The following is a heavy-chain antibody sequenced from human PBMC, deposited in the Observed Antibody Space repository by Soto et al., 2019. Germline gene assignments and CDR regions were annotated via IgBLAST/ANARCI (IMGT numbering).Heavy chain of an antibody. J-gene: IGHJ4*02. CDR2: ISGSGGST. CDR1: GFTFSSYA. Sequence: PGGSLRLSCAASGFTFSSYAMSWVRQAPGKGLEWVSAISGSGGSTYYADSVKGRFTISRDNSKDTLYLQMNSLRAEDTAVYYCAKGPFVGSIKYSSSVISHFDYWGQGTLVTVSS. CDR3: AKGPFVGSIKYSSSVISHFDY. V-gene: IGHV3-23*01. D-gene: IGHD6-6*01.